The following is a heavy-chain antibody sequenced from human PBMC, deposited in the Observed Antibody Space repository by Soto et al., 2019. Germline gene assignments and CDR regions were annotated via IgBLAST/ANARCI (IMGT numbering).Heavy chain of an antibody. J-gene: IGHJ3*02. CDR3: AGSIYGDYVEDAFDI. D-gene: IGHD4-17*01. CDR1: GYTFTSYA. CDR2: INAGNGNT. Sequence: QVQLVQSGAEVKKPGASVKVSCKASGYTFTSYAMHWVRQAPGQRLEWMGWINAGNGNTKYSQKFQGRVTITRDTSASTAYMELSSLRSEDTAVYYCAGSIYGDYVEDAFDIWGQGTMVTVSS. V-gene: IGHV1-3*01.